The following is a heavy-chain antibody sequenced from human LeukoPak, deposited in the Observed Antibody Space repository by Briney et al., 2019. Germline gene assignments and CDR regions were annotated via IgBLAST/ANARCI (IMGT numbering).Heavy chain of an antibody. J-gene: IGHJ4*02. CDR3: AKVAGTTEFDY. CDR2: INSDGSST. CDR1: GFTFNNYG. V-gene: IGHV3-74*01. D-gene: IGHD6-19*01. Sequence: GGSLRLSCAASGFTFNNYGMHWVRQAPGKGLVWVSHINSDGSSTSYADSVKGRFTISRDNAKNTLYLQMNSLRAEDTAVYYCAKVAGTTEFDYWGQGTLVTVSS.